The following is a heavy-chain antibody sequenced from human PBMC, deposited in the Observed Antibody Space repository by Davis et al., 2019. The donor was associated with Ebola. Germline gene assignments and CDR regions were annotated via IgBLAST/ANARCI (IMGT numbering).Heavy chain of an antibody. D-gene: IGHD2-8*01. Sequence: GESLKTPCKGSGYSFTSYWIGRVRQMPGKGLEWMGIIYAGDSDSRYSPSFEGQVIISDDRSIKTAFLQWKSLRASDTAIYYCARQESLYGWSDYWGQGTLVTVSS. CDR3: ARQESLYGWSDY. V-gene: IGHV5-51*01. J-gene: IGHJ4*02. CDR1: GYSFTSYW. CDR2: IYAGDSDS.